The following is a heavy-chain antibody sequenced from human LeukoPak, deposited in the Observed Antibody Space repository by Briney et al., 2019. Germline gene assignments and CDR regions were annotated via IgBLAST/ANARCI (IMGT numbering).Heavy chain of an antibody. D-gene: IGHD3-10*01. CDR1: NYTFTSYG. V-gene: IGHV1-18*01. CDR3: ARDGSGVWFDY. Sequence: ASVKVSCKASNYTFTSYGISWVRQAPGQGLEWMAWINAYNGDTNYAQKFQGRVTLTTETSTSTAYMELRSLRSDDTAVYFCARDGSGVWFDYWGQETLVTVSS. CDR2: INAYNGDT. J-gene: IGHJ4*02.